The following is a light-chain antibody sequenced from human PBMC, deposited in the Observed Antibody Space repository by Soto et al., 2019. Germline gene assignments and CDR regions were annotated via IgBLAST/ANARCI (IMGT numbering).Light chain of an antibody. CDR3: SSFTSCSTYV. CDR1: SSDVGRYNY. CDR2: DVS. V-gene: IGLV2-14*01. Sequence: QSVLTQSASVSGSPGQSITISCTGTSSDVGRYNYVSWYQQHPGKAPKLTIYDVSNRPSGVSSRFSGSKSGNTASLTISGLQAEDEADYYCSSFTSCSTYVFGTGTKLTVL. J-gene: IGLJ1*01.